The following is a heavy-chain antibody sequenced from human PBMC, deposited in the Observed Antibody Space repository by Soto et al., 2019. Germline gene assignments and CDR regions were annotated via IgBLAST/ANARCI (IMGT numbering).Heavy chain of an antibody. CDR1: GYTLTELS. V-gene: IGHV1-24*01. CDR2: FDPEDGET. CDR3: ATVSYGSSWYPYFDY. D-gene: IGHD6-13*01. J-gene: IGHJ4*02. Sequence: ASVKVSCKVSGYTLTELSMHWVRQAPGKGLEWMGGFDPEDGETIYAQKFQGRVTMTEDTSTDTAYMELSSLRSEDTAVYYCATVSYGSSWYPYFDYWGQGTLVTVSS.